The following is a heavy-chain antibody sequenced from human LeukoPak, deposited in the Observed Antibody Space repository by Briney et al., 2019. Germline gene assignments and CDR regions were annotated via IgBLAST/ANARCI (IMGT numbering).Heavy chain of an antibody. CDR3: ARHPYCSSTSCSKNWFDP. CDR1: GYSISSGYY. J-gene: IGHJ5*02. CDR2: IYHSGST. Sequence: SETLSLTCAVSGYSISSGYYWGWIRQPPGRGLEWIGSIYHSGSTYYNPSLKSRLTISVDTSKNQSSLKLSSVTAADTAVYYCARHPYCSSTSCSKNWFDPWGQGTLVTVSS. D-gene: IGHD2-2*01. V-gene: IGHV4-38-2*01.